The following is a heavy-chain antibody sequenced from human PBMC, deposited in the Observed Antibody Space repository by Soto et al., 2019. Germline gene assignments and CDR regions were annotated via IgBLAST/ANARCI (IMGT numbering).Heavy chain of an antibody. Sequence: GASVKVSCKASGYTFTSYGISWVRQAPGQGLEWMGWISTYNGNTNYAQKLQGRVTMTTDTSTSTAYMELRSLRSEDTAVYYCARSIVVVTALDYWGQGTLVTVSS. V-gene: IGHV1-18*01. J-gene: IGHJ4*02. CDR1: GYTFTSYG. CDR3: ARSIVVVTALDY. CDR2: ISTYNGNT. D-gene: IGHD2-21*02.